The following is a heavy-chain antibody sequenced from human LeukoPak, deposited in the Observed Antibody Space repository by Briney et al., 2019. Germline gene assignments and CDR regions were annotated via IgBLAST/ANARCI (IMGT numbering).Heavy chain of an antibody. CDR2: INHSGST. CDR1: GGSFSGYY. J-gene: IGHJ5*02. CDR3: ARAGIVVVPAAIGFDP. D-gene: IGHD2-2*01. V-gene: IGHV4-34*01. Sequence: NTSETLSLTCAVYGGSFSGYYWSWIRQPPGKGLEWIGEINHSGSTNYNPSLKSRVTISVDTSKNQFSLKLSSVTAADTAVYYCARAGIVVVPAAIGFDPWGQGTLVTVSS.